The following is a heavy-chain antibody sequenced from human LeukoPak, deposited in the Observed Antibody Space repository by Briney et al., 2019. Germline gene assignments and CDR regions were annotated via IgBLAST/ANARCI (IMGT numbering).Heavy chain of an antibody. D-gene: IGHD3-22*01. J-gene: IGHJ4*02. CDR1: GFTFDDYA. CDR2: ISWNSGSI. Sequence: GRSLRLSCAASGFTFDDYAMHWVRQAPGKGLEWVSGISWNSGSIGYADSVKGRFTISRDNAKNSLYLQMNSLRAEDTALYYCAKDIVPYYYDSSGLFDYWGQGTLVTVSS. V-gene: IGHV3-9*01. CDR3: AKDIVPYYYDSSGLFDY.